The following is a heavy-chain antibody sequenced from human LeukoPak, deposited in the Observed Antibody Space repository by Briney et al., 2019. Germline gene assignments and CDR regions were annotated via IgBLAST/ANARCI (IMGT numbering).Heavy chain of an antibody. CDR3: ARRPKLGELLFWFDP. CDR2: MYYSGST. CDR1: GGSISSSGYY. Sequence: PSETLSLTCTVSGGSISSSGYYWGWIRQPPGKGLEWIGSMYYSGSTYYNPSLKSRVTISVDTSKNQFSLKLNSVTAADTAVYYCARRPKLGELLFWFDPWGQGTLVAVSS. J-gene: IGHJ5*02. D-gene: IGHD3-10*01. V-gene: IGHV4-39*01.